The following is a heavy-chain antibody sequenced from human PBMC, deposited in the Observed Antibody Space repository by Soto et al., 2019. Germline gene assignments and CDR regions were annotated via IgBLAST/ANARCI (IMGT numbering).Heavy chain of an antibody. Sequence: GGSLRLSCAASGFTFSNYAMSWVRQAPGKGLEWVSGISGSGDSTYYADSVKGRFTISRDTSKNTLYLQMNNLRAEDTAPYYCAKVHYYDSSAYLDYWGQGTLVTVSA. CDR2: ISGSGDST. D-gene: IGHD3-22*01. CDR1: GFTFSNYA. V-gene: IGHV3-23*01. J-gene: IGHJ4*02. CDR3: AKVHYYDSSAYLDY.